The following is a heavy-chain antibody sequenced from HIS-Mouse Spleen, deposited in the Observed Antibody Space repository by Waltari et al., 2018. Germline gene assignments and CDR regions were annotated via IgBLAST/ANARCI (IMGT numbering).Heavy chain of an antibody. V-gene: IGHV1-2*02. Sequence: QVQLVQSGAEVKKPGASVQVPCKASGYTFPAYYMHWVRQAPGQGLEWMGWINPNSGGTNYAQKFQGRVTMTRDTSISTAYMELSRLRSDDTAVYYCARVSSGGSDFDYWGQGTLVTVSS. CDR2: INPNSGGT. D-gene: IGHD3-16*01. CDR1: GYTFPAYY. J-gene: IGHJ4*02. CDR3: ARVSSGGSDFDY.